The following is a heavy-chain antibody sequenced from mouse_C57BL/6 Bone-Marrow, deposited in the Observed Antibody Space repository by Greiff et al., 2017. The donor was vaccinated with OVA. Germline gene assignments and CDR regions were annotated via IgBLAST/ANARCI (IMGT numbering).Heavy chain of an antibody. CDR1: GFTFSSYA. Sequence: EVQLQQSGGGLVKPGGSLKLSCAASGFTFSSYAMSWVRQTPEKRLEWIATISDGGSYTYYPDNVKGRFTISRDNAKNNLYLQMSHLKSEDTAMYYCARDMTYWGQGTLVTVTA. CDR3: ARDMTY. D-gene: IGHD2-3*01. J-gene: IGHJ3*01. CDR2: ISDGGSYT. V-gene: IGHV5-4*01.